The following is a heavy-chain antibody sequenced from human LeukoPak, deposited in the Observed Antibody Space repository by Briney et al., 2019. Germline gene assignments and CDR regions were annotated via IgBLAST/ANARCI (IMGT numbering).Heavy chain of an antibody. CDR2: ISSGSGYI. J-gene: IGHJ4*02. CDR1: GFTFSSYS. CDR3: ARDGGLGDFDY. Sequence: PGGSLRLSCAASGFTFSSYSMNWVRQAPGKGLEWVSSISSGSGYIYYADSVKGRFTISRDNAKNSLYLQMNSLRAEDTAVFYCARDGGLGDFDYWGLGTLVTVSS. V-gene: IGHV3-21*01. D-gene: IGHD3-10*01.